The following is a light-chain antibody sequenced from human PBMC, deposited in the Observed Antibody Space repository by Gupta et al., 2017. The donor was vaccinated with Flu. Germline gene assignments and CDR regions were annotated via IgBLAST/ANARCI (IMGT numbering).Light chain of an antibody. CDR3: QQYNNWPTV. V-gene: IGKV3-15*01. CDR1: QSVSSN. Sequence: EIVMTQSPATLSVSPRKRPTLSCSASQSVSSNLDWYQQKPGQATRLLIYGAYTRATGIPARFSGSGSGTEFTLTISSLQSEEFAVYYCQQYNNWPTVFGQGTRLEIK. J-gene: IGKJ5*01. CDR2: GAY.